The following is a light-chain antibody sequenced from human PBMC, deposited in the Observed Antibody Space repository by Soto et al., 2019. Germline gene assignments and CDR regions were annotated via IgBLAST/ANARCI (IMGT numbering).Light chain of an antibody. CDR3: QQFNNYTLT. V-gene: IGKV1D-13*01. J-gene: IGKJ4*01. Sequence: AIQLTQSPSSLSASVGDRVTITCRASQGISSALAWYQQKPGKAPKLLTYDASSLESGDPSRFSGSGSGTDFTLTISSLQPEDFATYYCQQFNNYTLTFGGGTKLDIK. CDR1: QGISSA. CDR2: DAS.